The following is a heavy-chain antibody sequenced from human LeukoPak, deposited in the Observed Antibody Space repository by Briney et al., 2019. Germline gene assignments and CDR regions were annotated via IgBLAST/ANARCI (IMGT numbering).Heavy chain of an antibody. D-gene: IGHD3-10*01. CDR1: GGSISSGGYY. J-gene: IGHJ3*02. Sequence: SQTLSLTCTVSGGSISSGGYYWSWIRQHPGKGLEWIAYIYYSGSTYYNPSLKSRVTISVDTSKNQFSLKLSSVTAADTAVYYCARDSHPTLFYYGSGSYSAAFDIWGQGTMVTVSS. CDR3: ARDSHPTLFYYGSGSYSAAFDI. V-gene: IGHV4-31*03. CDR2: IYYSGST.